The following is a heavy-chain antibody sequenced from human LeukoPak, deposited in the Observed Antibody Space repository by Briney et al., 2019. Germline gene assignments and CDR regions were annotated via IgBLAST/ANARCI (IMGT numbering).Heavy chain of an antibody. Sequence: SVKVSCKASGLSFTNSAVQWVRQARGQGLEWIGWIVVGSGNTIYVQKFQERVTITRDMSTSTAYMELSSLRSEDTAVYYCAAGYIGGAMVTNAFDIWGQGTMVTVSS. J-gene: IGHJ3*02. CDR2: IVVGSGNT. CDR1: GLSFTNSA. CDR3: AAGYIGGAMVTNAFDI. V-gene: IGHV1-58*01. D-gene: IGHD5-18*01.